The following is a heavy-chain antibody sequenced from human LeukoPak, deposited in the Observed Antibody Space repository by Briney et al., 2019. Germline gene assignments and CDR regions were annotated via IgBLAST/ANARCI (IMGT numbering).Heavy chain of an antibody. CDR3: ASYFVGNGGRGY. J-gene: IGHJ4*02. CDR2: VYDSWNN. V-gene: IGHV4-30-4*01. Sequence: SETLSLTCTVSGDSINSGNSHWTWIRQPTGKGLEWLGSVYDSWNNYYNPSLESRITMSVDTSKNQYSLELSSVIAADTAVYYCASYFVGNGGRGYWGQGALVTVSS. D-gene: IGHD3-10*02. CDR1: GDSINSGNSH.